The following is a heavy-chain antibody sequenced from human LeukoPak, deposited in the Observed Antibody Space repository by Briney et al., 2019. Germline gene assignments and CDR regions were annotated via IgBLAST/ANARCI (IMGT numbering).Heavy chain of an antibody. CDR2: IKSKTDGGTT. J-gene: IGHJ4*02. CDR1: GFTFSNAW. Sequence: GGSLRLSCAASGFTFSNAWMSWVRQAPGKGLEWVGRIKSKTDGGTTDYAAPVKGRFTISRDDSKNTLYLQMNSLKTEDTAVYYCTTYQYPELGIYYFDYWGQGTPVTVSS. V-gene: IGHV3-15*01. D-gene: IGHD7-27*01. CDR3: TTYQYPELGIYYFDY.